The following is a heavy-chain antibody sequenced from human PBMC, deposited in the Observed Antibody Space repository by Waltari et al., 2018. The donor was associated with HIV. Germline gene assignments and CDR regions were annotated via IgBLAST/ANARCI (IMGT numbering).Heavy chain of an antibody. Sequence: QVQLVQSGAEVKKPGASVKVSCKASGYTFTSYFMHWVRQAPGQGLEWMGIINPSGGSTRYAQKFQGRVTMTRDMSTSTVYMELSSLRSEDTAVYYCARDVVRGEPSFSLNYWGQGTLVTVSS. D-gene: IGHD3-10*01. CDR3: ARDVVRGEPSFSLNY. J-gene: IGHJ4*02. CDR1: GYTFTSYF. CDR2: INPSGGST. V-gene: IGHV1-46*01.